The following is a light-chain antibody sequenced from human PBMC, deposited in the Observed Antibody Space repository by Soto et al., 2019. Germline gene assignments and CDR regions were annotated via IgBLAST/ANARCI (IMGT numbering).Light chain of an antibody. Sequence: QSVLTQSPSASASLGASVKLTCTLSSGHSSYAIAWHQQQPEKGPRYLMKLNSDGSHSKGDGIPDRFSGSSSGAERYLTISRLQSEDEADYYCQTWGTGIQGFGGGTKLTGL. J-gene: IGLJ2*01. V-gene: IGLV4-69*01. CDR1: SGHSSYA. CDR2: LNSDGSH. CDR3: QTWGTGIQG.